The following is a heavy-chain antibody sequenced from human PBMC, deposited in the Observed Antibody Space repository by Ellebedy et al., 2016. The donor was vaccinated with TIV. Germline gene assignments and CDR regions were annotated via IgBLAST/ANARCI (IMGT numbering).Heavy chain of an antibody. V-gene: IGHV4-39*07. CDR2: IYYSGST. CDR1: GGSISSSSYY. CDR3: ARILPYYFDY. Sequence: SETLSLXCTVSGGSISSSSYYWGWIRQPPGKGLEWIGSIYYSGSTYYNPSLKSRVTISVDTSKNQFSLKLSSVTAADTAVYYCARILPYYFDYWGQGTLVTVSS. J-gene: IGHJ4*02.